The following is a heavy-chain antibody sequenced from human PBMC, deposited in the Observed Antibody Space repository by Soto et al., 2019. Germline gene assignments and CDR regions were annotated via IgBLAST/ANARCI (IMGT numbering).Heavy chain of an antibody. CDR2: INSDGSST. D-gene: IGHD2-2*01. J-gene: IGHJ6*03. V-gene: IGHV3-74*01. CDR3: ARREKGIVPATLYYYYYMDV. Sequence: GGSLRLSCAASGFTVSSYWIYWVRQAPGKGLVWVSRINSDGSSTSYADSVRGRFTISRDTARNTLYMQMNSLRAEDTAVYYWARREKGIVPATLYYYYYMDVWGKGTTVTVSS. CDR1: GFTVSSYW.